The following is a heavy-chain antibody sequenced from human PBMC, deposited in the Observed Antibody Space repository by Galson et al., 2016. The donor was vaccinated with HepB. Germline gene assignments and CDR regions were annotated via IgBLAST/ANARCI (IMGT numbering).Heavy chain of an antibody. CDR2: ISDNGGST. D-gene: IGHD1/OR15-1a*01. J-gene: IGHJ4*02. Sequence: SLRLSCAASGFTFSIFAMNWVRQAPGKGLEWVSGISDNGGSTYYVDSVKGRFTISRDNFKNTLYLQMNSLRVEDTAVYYCAKGTTLQVHFGYFDHWGQGTLVTVSS. CDR3: AKGTTLQVHFGYFDH. V-gene: IGHV3-23*01. CDR1: GFTFSIFA.